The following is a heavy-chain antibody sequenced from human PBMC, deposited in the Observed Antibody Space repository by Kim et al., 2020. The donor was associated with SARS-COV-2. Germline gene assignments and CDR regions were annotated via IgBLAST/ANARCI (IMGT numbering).Heavy chain of an antibody. CDR1: GFIFSDSQ. CDR3: ARKSETNAGHY. Sequence: GGSLRLSCLASGFIFSDSQMSWIRQAPGKGLEWVSLITPTATTVYYADSVKGRFAVSRDNAKNSLFLQMTSLRAEDTAVYYCARKSETNAGHYWGQGILVTVSP. D-gene: IGHD2-8*01. J-gene: IGHJ4*02. V-gene: IGHV3-11*01. CDR2: ITPTATTV.